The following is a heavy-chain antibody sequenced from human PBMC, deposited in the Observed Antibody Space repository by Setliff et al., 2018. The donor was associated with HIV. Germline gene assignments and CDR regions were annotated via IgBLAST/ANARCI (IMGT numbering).Heavy chain of an antibody. D-gene: IGHD5-12*01. V-gene: IGHV1-2*06. CDR3: AREFGAGIRQIVAGEFYYMDV. Sequence: ASVKVSCKASGYTFTAYYLHWVRQAPGQGLEWMGRINPNNGDTNYAQKFQGRVTMTRDTSISTAYTELSRLRSDDTAVYYCAREFGAGIRQIVAGEFYYMDVWGKGTTVTVSS. CDR1: GYTFTAYY. J-gene: IGHJ6*03. CDR2: INPNNGDT.